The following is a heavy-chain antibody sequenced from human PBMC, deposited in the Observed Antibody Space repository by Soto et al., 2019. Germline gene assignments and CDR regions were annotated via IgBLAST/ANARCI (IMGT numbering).Heavy chain of an antibody. Sequence: QAQLVQSGAEVKKHGASVNISCKASGYKFSTYGITWVRQAPGQGLEWMGRISATNGNTNYAPKLQGIVTMTVDPSAGSGSLGLSSLTSDDTATYFCARVGQWWTGGFCYSSHYYGMDIWCQGTPVAVSS. CDR1: GYKFSTYG. D-gene: IGHD2-15*01. V-gene: IGHV1-18*01. CDR3: ARVGQWWTGGFCYSSHYYGMDI. J-gene: IGHJ6*02. CDR2: ISATNGNT.